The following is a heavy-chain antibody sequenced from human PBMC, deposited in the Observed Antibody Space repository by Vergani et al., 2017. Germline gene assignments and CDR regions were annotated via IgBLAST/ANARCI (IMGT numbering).Heavy chain of an antibody. J-gene: IGHJ6*02. CDR1: GFTFDDYA. Sequence: EVQLVESGGGLVQPGRSLRLSCAASGFTFDDYAMHWVRQAPGKGLEWVSGISWNSGSIGYADSVKGRFTISRDNAKNYLCLQMNSLRAEDTAVYYCAKDQLNYYYYGMDVWGQGTTVTVSS. V-gene: IGHV3-9*01. D-gene: IGHD6-6*01. CDR2: ISWNSGSI. CDR3: AKDQLNYYYYGMDV.